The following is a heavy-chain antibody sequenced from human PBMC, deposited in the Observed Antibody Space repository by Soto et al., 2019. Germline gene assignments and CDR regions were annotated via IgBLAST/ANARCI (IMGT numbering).Heavy chain of an antibody. V-gene: IGHV3-64D*06. CDR3: VKDLYGSGTSYGMDV. J-gene: IGHJ6*02. CDR2: ISSNGGST. CDR1: GFTFSNFA. Sequence: GESLKISCSASGFTFSNFAMHWVRQAPGKGLEYVSTISSNGGSTYYADSVKGRFTISRDNSKNTLYLQMSSLRAEDTAVYYCVKDLYGSGTSYGMDVWGQGTTVTVSS. D-gene: IGHD3-10*01.